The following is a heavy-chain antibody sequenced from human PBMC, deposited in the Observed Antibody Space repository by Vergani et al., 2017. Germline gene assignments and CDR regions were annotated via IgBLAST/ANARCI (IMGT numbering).Heavy chain of an antibody. CDR2: IWYDGSNK. CDR3: AKLAYLKKGGQMGKWLRVPFDY. J-gene: IGHJ4*02. CDR1: GFTFSSYG. V-gene: IGHV3-33*06. Sequence: QVQLVESGGGVVQPGRSLRLSCAASGFTFSSYGMHWVRQAPGKGLEWVAVIWYDGSNKYYADSVKGRFTISRDNSKNTLYLQMNSLRAEDTAVYYCAKLAYLKKGGQMGKWLRVPFDYWGQGTLVTVSS. D-gene: IGHD3-22*01.